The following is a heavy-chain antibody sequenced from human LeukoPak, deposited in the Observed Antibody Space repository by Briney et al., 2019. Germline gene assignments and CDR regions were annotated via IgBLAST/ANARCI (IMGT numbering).Heavy chain of an antibody. V-gene: IGHV3-7*01. CDR3: ARNQRRLDY. CDR1: GFTFSSYW. J-gene: IGHJ4*02. Sequence: GGSLRLSCAASGFTFSSYWMCWVRQAPGKGLELAANIKQDGSEKYYVDSVKGRFTISRDNAKNSLYLQMNSLRAEDTAVYYCARNQRRLDYWGQGTLVTVSS. D-gene: IGHD1-14*01. CDR2: IKQDGSEK.